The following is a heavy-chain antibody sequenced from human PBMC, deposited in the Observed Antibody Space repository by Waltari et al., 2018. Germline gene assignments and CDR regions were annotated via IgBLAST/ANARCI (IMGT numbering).Heavy chain of an antibody. Sequence: EVQLVQSGAEVTKPGASLKISCKGSGYRFTSYWIGWVRQMPGKGLEWMGIIYPGDADTRYSPAFQGQVTISADKSISTAYLQWSSLKASDTAMYYCASGRVWSGYWFDYWGQGTLVTVSS. D-gene: IGHD3-3*01. CDR3: ASGRVWSGYWFDY. CDR2: IYPGDADT. V-gene: IGHV5-51*03. CDR1: GYRFTSYW. J-gene: IGHJ4*02.